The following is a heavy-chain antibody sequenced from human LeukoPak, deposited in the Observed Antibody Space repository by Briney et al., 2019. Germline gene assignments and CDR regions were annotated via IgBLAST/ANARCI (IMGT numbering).Heavy chain of an antibody. D-gene: IGHD3-22*01. CDR3: AKWKYYYDSSGHRSDAFDI. CDR2: ISGSGGST. Sequence: GGSLRLSCAAFGFTFSSYAMSWVRQAPGKGLEWVSAISGSGGSTYYADSVKGRFTISRDNSKNTLYLQMNSLRAEDTAVYYCAKWKYYYDSSGHRSDAFDIWGQGTMVTVSS. J-gene: IGHJ3*02. CDR1: GFTFSSYA. V-gene: IGHV3-23*01.